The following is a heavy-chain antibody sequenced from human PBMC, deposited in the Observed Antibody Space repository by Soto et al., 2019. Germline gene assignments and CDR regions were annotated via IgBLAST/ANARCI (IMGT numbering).Heavy chain of an antibody. CDR1: GGSISSGDYY. J-gene: IGHJ4*02. CDR3: AREATMVRGLFDY. Sequence: SETLSLTCTVSGGSISSGDYYWSWIRQPPGKGLEWIGYIYYSGSTYYNPSLKSRVTISVDTSKDQFSLKLSSVTAADTAVYYCAREATMVRGLFDYWGQGTLVTVS. V-gene: IGHV4-30-4*01. CDR2: IYYSGST. D-gene: IGHD3-10*01.